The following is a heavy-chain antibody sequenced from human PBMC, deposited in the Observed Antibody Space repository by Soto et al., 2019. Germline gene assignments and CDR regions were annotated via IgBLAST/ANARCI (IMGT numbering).Heavy chain of an antibody. CDR2: ISANGGAT. V-gene: IGHV3-23*01. CDR1: GFTFTSYA. D-gene: IGHD1-26*01. J-gene: IGHJ2*01. CDR3: VKDYRSYSGSYGGRYFDL. Sequence: EMQLLESGGGLVQPGGSLRLSCAASGFTFTSYAMNWVRQGPGKGLEWVSGISANGGATYYADSVKGRFNISRDNSKDTLCLEMNSLRAEDTAVYFCVKDYRSYSGSYGGRYFDLWGSGTLVTVSA.